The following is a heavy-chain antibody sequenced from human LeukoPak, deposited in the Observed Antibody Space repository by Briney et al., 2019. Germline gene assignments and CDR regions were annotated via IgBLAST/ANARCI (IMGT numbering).Heavy chain of an antibody. J-gene: IGHJ1*01. V-gene: IGHV4-30-4*01. Sequence: SETLSLTCTVSGGSISSGDYYWSWIPQPPGKGLERIGYIYYSGSTYYNPSLKSRVTISVDTSKNQFSLKLSSVTAADTAVYYCASSIAAAGPFEHWGQGTLVTVSS. CDR2: IYYSGST. D-gene: IGHD6-13*01. CDR1: GGSISSGDYY. CDR3: ASSIAAAGPFEH.